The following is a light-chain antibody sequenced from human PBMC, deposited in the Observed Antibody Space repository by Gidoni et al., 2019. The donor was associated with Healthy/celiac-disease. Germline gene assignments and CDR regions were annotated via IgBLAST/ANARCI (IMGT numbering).Light chain of an antibody. CDR2: DVS. Sequence: QSALPQPASVSGSPGQSITIPCTGTSSDVGGYNYVSGYQQHPGNAPKLMIYDVSNRPSGVSNRFSGSKSGNTASLTISGLQAEDEADYYCSSYTSSSTLVFGGGTKLTVL. CDR3: SSYTSSSTLV. CDR1: SSDVGGYNY. V-gene: IGLV2-14*03. J-gene: IGLJ3*02.